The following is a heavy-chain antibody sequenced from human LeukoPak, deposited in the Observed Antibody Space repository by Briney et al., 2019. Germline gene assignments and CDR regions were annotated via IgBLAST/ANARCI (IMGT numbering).Heavy chain of an antibody. CDR1: GGTFSSYA. J-gene: IGHJ4*02. V-gene: IGHV1-69*01. CDR2: FIPIFGTA. CDR3: ASGWDSSGYYEIDY. D-gene: IGHD3-22*01. Sequence: ASVKLSCTSSGGTFSSYAISWVRHAPGQGLEWMGVFIPIFGTAHYAQKLQGRVTITEDESTSTALMELSSLRSEDTAVYYCASGWDSSGYYEIDYWGQGTLVTVSS.